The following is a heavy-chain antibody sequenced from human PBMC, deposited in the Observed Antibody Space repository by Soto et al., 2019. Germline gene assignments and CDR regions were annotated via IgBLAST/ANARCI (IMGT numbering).Heavy chain of an antibody. Sequence: EVQMLESGGGLVQPGGSLRLSCAASGFTFSSYALTWVRQAPGKGLEWVSSITGSGDYTSYTDSVKGRFTITRDNAKNTFFLQMKSLRLDITAIYYCGKAPNGDYCGAFDFWGQGKMVTVSS. CDR1: GFTFSSYA. V-gene: IGHV3-23*01. CDR3: GKAPNGDYCGAFDF. D-gene: IGHD4-17*01. CDR2: ITGSGDYT. J-gene: IGHJ3*01.